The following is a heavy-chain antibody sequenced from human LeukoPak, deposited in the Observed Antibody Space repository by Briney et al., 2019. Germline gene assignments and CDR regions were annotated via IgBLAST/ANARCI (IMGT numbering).Heavy chain of an antibody. Sequence: QSGRSLTLAWAASAFTFSSYAMLWVRQAPGKGLGWLAFISYDGSNKYYADSVKGRFTISRDNSKNTLYLQMNSLRAEDTAVYYCARDRLPWSVATTANFDYWGQGTLVTVSS. CDR2: ISYDGSNK. CDR1: AFTFSSYA. CDR3: ARDRLPWSVATTANFDY. J-gene: IGHJ4*02. D-gene: IGHD5-12*01. V-gene: IGHV3-30*04.